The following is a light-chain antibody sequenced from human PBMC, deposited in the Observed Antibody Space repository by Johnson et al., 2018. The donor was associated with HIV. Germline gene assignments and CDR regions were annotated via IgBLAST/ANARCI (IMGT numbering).Light chain of an antibody. V-gene: IGLV1-51*01. Sequence: QSVLTQPPSVSAAPGQKVTISCSGSSSNIGNNYVSWYQQLPGTAPKLLIYDNNKRPSGIPDRFSGSKSGTSATLGITGLQTGEEADYYCGTWDSSLSASYGFGTGTKVTVL. CDR2: DNN. CDR3: GTWDSSLSASYG. CDR1: SSNIGNNY. J-gene: IGLJ1*01.